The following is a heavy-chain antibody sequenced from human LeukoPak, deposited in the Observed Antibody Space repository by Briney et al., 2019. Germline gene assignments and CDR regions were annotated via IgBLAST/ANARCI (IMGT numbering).Heavy chain of an antibody. CDR3: ARDGVAKYYFDY. V-gene: IGHV4-39*07. J-gene: IGHJ4*02. D-gene: IGHD5-12*01. Sequence: PSETLSLTCTVSGGSISSSSYYWGWIRQPPGKGLEWIGSIYYSGSTYYNPSLKSRVTISVDTSKNQFSLKLSSVTAADTAVYYCARDGVAKYYFDYWGQGTLVTVSS. CDR2: IYYSGST. CDR1: GGSISSSSYY.